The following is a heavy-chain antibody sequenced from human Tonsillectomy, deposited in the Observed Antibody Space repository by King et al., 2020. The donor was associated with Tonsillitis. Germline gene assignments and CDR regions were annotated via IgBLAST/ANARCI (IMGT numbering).Heavy chain of an antibody. V-gene: IGHV3-30-3*01. CDR1: GFTFSTYV. J-gene: IGHJ4*02. Sequence: VQLVESGGGVVQPGRSLRLSCAASGFTFSTYVMHWVRQAPGKGLEWVAVISYDGSNKFYADSVQGRFTIARDNSKNKVYPHMSSLRAEDTAVYYCARDGHELTGDYYFDYWGQGTLVTVSS. CDR3: ARDGHELTGDYYFDY. CDR2: ISYDGSNK. D-gene: IGHD7-27*01.